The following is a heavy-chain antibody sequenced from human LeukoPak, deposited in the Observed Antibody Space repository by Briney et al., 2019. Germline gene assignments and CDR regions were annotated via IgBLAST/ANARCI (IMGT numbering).Heavy chain of an antibody. CDR3: AKDIESMPVLRFLEWSHGYYFDF. J-gene: IGHJ4*02. CDR2: ISGDGGST. Sequence: GGSLRLSCAASGFTFDDYAMHWVRQAPGKGLEWVSFISGDGGSTYYADSVKGRFTISRDNSKNSLYLQMNSLRTEDTALYYCAKDIESMPVLRFLEWSHGYYFDFWGQGTLVTVSS. CDR1: GFTFDDYA. D-gene: IGHD3-3*01. V-gene: IGHV3-43*02.